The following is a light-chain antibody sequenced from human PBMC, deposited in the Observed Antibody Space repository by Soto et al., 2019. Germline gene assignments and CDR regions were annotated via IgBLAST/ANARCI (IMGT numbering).Light chain of an antibody. V-gene: IGKV4-1*01. CDR2: WAS. Sequence: EIVMAQFPETLAVSVGERATIKCRSSQSLLHSSDNRNYLTGYQQKPGQPPNLLIYWASTRQSGVPDRFSGSGSGTDFTLTINSLQAEDVAVYYCQQYYSTPWTFGQGTKVEIK. J-gene: IGKJ1*01. CDR3: QQYYSTPWT. CDR1: QSLLHSSDNRNY.